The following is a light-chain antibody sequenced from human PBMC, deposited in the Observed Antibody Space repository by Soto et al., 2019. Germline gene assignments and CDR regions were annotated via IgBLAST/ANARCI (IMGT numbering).Light chain of an antibody. CDR3: SSSTHSNTVV. CDR1: SGDIGAYDH. V-gene: IGLV2-14*03. J-gene: IGLJ3*02. CDR2: DVT. Sequence: QSALTQPASESGSPRQSGILSGSRTSGDIGAYDHVAWVQQHHGEVPKLLLRDVTNRPSVVSGRFSGSKSGNTAYLTISGLRPEDEADYYCSSSTHSNTVVFGGGTKVTVL.